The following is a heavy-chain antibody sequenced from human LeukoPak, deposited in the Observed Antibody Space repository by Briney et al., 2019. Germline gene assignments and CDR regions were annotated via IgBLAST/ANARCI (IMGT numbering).Heavy chain of an antibody. Sequence: SETLSLTCTVSGGSISSYYWSWIRQPPGKGLEWIGDIYYSGSTNYNPSLKSRVTISVDTSKNQFSLKLSSVTAADTAVYYCARDSEMEGGFDYWGQGTLVTVSS. CDR1: GGSISSYY. D-gene: IGHD5-24*01. CDR3: ARDSEMEGGFDY. J-gene: IGHJ4*02. CDR2: IYYSGST. V-gene: IGHV4-59*01.